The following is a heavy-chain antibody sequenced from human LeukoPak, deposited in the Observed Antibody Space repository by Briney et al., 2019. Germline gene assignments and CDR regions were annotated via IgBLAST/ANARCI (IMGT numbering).Heavy chain of an antibody. D-gene: IGHD3-22*01. CDR1: GFTFSSYW. J-gene: IGHJ4*02. V-gene: IGHV3-7*01. CDR3: ARDSVHGYYDSSGYSALVDY. Sequence: GGSLRLSSAASGFTFSSYWMSWVRQAPGKGLEWVANIKQDGSEKYYVDSVKGRFTISRDNAKNSLYLQMNSLRAEDTAVYYCARDSVHGYYDSSGYSALVDYWGQGTLVTVSS. CDR2: IKQDGSEK.